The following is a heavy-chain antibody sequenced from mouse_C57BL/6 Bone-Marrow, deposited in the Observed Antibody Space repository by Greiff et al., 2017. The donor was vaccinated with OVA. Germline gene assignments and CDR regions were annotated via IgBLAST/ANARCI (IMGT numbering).Heavy chain of an antibody. Sequence: EVKLVESGGDLVKPGGSLKLSCAASGFTFSSYGMSWVRQTPDKRLEWVATISSCGSYTYYPDSVKGRFTISRDNAKNTLYLQMSSLKSEDTAMYYCARRTLWLRWPRYFDVWGTGTTVTVSS. V-gene: IGHV5-6*02. D-gene: IGHD2-2*01. CDR1: GFTFSSYG. CDR3: ARRTLWLRWPRYFDV. J-gene: IGHJ1*03. CDR2: ISSCGSYT.